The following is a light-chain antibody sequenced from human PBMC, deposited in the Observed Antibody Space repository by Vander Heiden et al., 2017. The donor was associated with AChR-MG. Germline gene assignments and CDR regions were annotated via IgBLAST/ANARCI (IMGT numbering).Light chain of an antibody. CDR2: SNV. CDR3: QSYDSSLSVWL. V-gene: IGLV1-40*01. J-gene: IGLJ3*02. Sequence: QSVVTQPPSVSGAPGQSVTVTCTGSSSNIGAGSDVHWYQHLPGTVPKLLIFSNVNRPSGVPDRFSGSKSGTSASLVISGLQAEDEGDYYCQSYDSSLSVWLFGGGTKLTVL. CDR1: SSNIGAGSD.